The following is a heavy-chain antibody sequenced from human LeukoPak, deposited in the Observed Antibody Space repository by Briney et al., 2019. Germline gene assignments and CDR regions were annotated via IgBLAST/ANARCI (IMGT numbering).Heavy chain of an antibody. CDR2: INPNSGGT. Sequence: GASVKVSCKASGYTFTGYYMHWVRQAPGQGLEWMGWINPNSGGTNYAQKFQGRVTMTRDTSISTAYMELSRLRSDDTAVYYCARGGYSSGWYLNPYFYYYYYMDVWDKGTTVTVSS. CDR3: ARGGYSSGWYLNPYFYYYYYMDV. J-gene: IGHJ6*03. CDR1: GYTFTGYY. D-gene: IGHD6-19*01. V-gene: IGHV1-2*02.